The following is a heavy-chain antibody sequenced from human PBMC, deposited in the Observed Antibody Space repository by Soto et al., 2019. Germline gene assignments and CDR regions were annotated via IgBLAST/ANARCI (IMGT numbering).Heavy chain of an antibody. Sequence: SVKVSCKASGGTFSSYAISWVRQAPGQGLEWMGGIIPIFGTANYAQKFQGRVTITADESTSTAYMELSSLRSEDTAVYYCARSIRPIVVVPAAIKTTLNYYGMDVWG. J-gene: IGHJ6*02. D-gene: IGHD2-2*01. CDR2: IIPIFGTA. CDR3: ARSIRPIVVVPAAIKTTLNYYGMDV. CDR1: GGTFSSYA. V-gene: IGHV1-69*13.